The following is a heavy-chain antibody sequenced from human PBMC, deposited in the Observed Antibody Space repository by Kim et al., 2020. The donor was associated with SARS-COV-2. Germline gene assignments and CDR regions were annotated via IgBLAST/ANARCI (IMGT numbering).Heavy chain of an antibody. V-gene: IGHV3-23*01. Sequence: GGSLRLSCAASGFTFSTYAMSWVRQAPGRGLEWVSVISGSGAITHYADSVKGRFTISRDNSENTLFLQMNSLRAEDTAVYYCVKDRAPYSISWPQGRYFDCWGQGTLVTVSS. CDR1: GFTFSTYA. CDR2: ISGSGAIT. D-gene: IGHD6-13*01. J-gene: IGHJ4*02. CDR3: VKDRAPYSISWPQGRYFDC.